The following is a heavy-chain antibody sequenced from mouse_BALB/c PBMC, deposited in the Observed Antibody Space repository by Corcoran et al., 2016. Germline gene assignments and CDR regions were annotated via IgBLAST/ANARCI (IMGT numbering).Heavy chain of an antibody. CDR2: INPYNDGT. D-gene: IGHD1-2*01. CDR3: AGITTAPYFDY. Sequence: EVQLQQSGPELVKPGASVKISCKTSGYTFTEYTMHWVKQSHGKSLEWIGGINPYNDGTKYNEKFKGKATLTSDKSSSTAYMELSSLTSEDSAVYYCAGITTAPYFDYWGQGTTLTVSS. V-gene: IGHV1-18*01. J-gene: IGHJ2*01. CDR1: GYTFTEYT.